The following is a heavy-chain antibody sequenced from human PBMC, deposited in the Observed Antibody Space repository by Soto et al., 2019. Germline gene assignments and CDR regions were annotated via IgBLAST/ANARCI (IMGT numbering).Heavy chain of an antibody. J-gene: IGHJ5*02. CDR2: IYATGTT. CDR3: VRDGAKTLRDWFDP. CDR1: GASISGYY. D-gene: IGHD1-26*01. Sequence: PSETLSLTCTVSGASISGYYWSWIRKSAGKGLEWIGRIYATGTTDYNPSLKSRVMMSVDTSKKQFSLKLRSVTAADTAVYYCVRDGAKTLRDWFDPWGQGISVTVSS. V-gene: IGHV4-4*07.